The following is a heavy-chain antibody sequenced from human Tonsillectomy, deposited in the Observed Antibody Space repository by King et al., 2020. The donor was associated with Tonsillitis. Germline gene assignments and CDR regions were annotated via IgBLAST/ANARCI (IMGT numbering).Heavy chain of an antibody. D-gene: IGHD3-10*01. CDR3: ARYYNSGSYLDY. CDR2: ISNRGSII. J-gene: IGHJ4*02. Sequence: VQLVESGGGLVQPGGSLRLSCAASGFTFSRYEMNWVRQAPGKGLEWVSYISNRGSIIHYADSVKDRFTISREYSKNSLYLQMIRLRYADTAVFYCARYYNSGSYLDYWGQGTLVTVSS. V-gene: IGHV3-48*03. CDR1: GFTFSRYE.